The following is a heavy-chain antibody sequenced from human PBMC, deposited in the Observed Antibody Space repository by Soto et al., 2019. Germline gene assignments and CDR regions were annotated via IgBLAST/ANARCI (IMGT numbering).Heavy chain of an antibody. CDR3: ATLLYASGTYRFDP. CDR2: MYYSGTT. V-gene: IGHV4-59*08. CDR1: GGSISSYY. Sequence: PSETLSLTCSVSGGSISSYYWSWIRQPPGKGLEWIGYMYYSGTTNYNPSLKSRVTISVDTSKNQFSLKLTSVTAADTAVYYCATLLYASGTYRFDPWGQGTLVTVSS. J-gene: IGHJ5*02. D-gene: IGHD3-10*01.